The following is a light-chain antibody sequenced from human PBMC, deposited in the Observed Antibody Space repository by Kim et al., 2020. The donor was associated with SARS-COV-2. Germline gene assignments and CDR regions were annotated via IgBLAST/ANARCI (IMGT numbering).Light chain of an antibody. V-gene: IGLV2-18*02. J-gene: IGLJ2*01. CDR2: EVN. CDR1: SSDVGGYNR. Sequence: QFALTQPPSVSGSPGQSVTISCTGTSSDVGGYNRVSWYQQPPDTAPKLMIYEVNNRPSGVPDRFSGSKSGNTASLTISGLQTEDEADYYCSSYTTSSTLVFGGGTQLTVL. CDR3: SSYTTSSTLV.